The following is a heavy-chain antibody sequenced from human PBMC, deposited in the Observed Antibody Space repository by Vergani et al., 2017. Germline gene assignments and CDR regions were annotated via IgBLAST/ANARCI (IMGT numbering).Heavy chain of an antibody. D-gene: IGHD2-15*01. CDR1: GDSISSNNC. CDR2: ICHTEDT. V-gene: IGHV4-4*03. Sequence: QVQLQESGPGLVKPLGTLSLTCAVSGDSISSNNCWTWVRQPPGKGLEWIGEICHTEDTKYSPSLKSRVTVSVDESRNLFSLTLNSVTAADTAVYYCATIGYCRCGYNYDYCDQAIVITVS. J-gene: IGHJ4*02. CDR3: ATIGYCRCGYNYDY.